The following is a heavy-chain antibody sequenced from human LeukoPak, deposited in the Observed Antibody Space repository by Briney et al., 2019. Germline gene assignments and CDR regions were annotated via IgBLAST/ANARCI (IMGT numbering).Heavy chain of an antibody. Sequence: GGSLRLSCAASGFTFSSYAMSWVRQAPGKGLEWVSAISGSGGSTYYADSVKGRFTISRDNSKNTLYLQMNSLRAEDTAVYYCARDPRYCSGGSCYDLFDYWGQGTLVTVSS. CDR1: GFTFSSYA. V-gene: IGHV3-23*01. J-gene: IGHJ4*02. D-gene: IGHD2-15*01. CDR3: ARDPRYCSGGSCYDLFDY. CDR2: ISGSGGST.